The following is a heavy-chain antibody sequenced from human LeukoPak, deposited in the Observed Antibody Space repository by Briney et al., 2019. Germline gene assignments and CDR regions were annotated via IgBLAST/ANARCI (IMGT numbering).Heavy chain of an antibody. J-gene: IGHJ4*02. CDR3: ARSEQQDFGDYEFDY. CDR1: GFTFSTYA. CDR2: ISSDGDST. D-gene: IGHD4-17*01. V-gene: IGHV3-64*01. Sequence: GGSLRLSCAASGFTFSTYAMHWVRQAPGRGLEYVSAISSDGDSTYYANSVKGRFTISRDNTKNTLYLQMGSLRAEDMAVYYCARSEQQDFGDYEFDYWSQGTLVTVS.